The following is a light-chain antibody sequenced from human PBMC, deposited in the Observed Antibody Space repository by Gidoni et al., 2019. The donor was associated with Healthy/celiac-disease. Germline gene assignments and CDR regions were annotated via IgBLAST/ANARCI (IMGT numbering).Light chain of an antibody. CDR2: AAS. CDR1: QGISSY. J-gene: IGKJ3*01. Sequence: DIQLTQSPSFLSASVGVRVTITCRASQGISSYLAWYQQKPGKAPKLLIYAASTLQSGVPSSFSGSGSGTEFTLTISSLQPEDFATYYCQQLNSYSFGPGTKVDIK. CDR3: QQLNSYS. V-gene: IGKV1-9*01.